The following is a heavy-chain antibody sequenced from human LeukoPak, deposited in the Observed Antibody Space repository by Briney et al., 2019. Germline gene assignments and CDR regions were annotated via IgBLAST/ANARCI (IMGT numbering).Heavy chain of an antibody. CDR1: GYSFTSYW. CDR2: IYPGDSDT. J-gene: IGHJ4*02. CDR3: ARHDSPRYDFWSGYSPYYFDY. D-gene: IGHD3-3*01. V-gene: IGHV5-51*01. Sequence: GGSLKISCKGSGYSFTSYWIGWVRQMPGKGLEWMGIIYPGDSDTRYSPSFQGQVTISADKSISTAYLQWSSLKASATAMYYCARHDSPRYDFWSGYSPYYFDYWGQGTLVTVSS.